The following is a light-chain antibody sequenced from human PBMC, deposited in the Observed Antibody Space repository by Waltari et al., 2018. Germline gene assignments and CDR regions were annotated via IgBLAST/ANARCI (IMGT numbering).Light chain of an antibody. CDR3: QQYHNWPPWT. J-gene: IGKJ1*01. CDR1: QSVSSD. Sequence: EIVMTQSPATLSVSPGERATLSCRASQSVSSDLAWFQQIPGQAPGLLIYGASTRATGIPARFSGSGSGTEFTLTISSLQSEDFAVYYCQQYHNWPPWTFGQGTKVEIK. V-gene: IGKV3-15*01. CDR2: GAS.